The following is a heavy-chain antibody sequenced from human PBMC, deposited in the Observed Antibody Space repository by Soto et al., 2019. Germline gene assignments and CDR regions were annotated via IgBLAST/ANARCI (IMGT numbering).Heavy chain of an antibody. D-gene: IGHD4-17*01. J-gene: IGHJ6*03. V-gene: IGHV4-31*03. CDR3: ARGGPLGDYEARYYYYYMDV. CDR2: IYYSGST. CDR1: GGSISSGGYY. Sequence: QVQLQESGPGLVKPSQTLSLTCTVSGGSISSGGYYWSWIRQHPGKGLEWIGYIYYSGSTYYNPSLQSRVTISVDTSKNQFSLKLSSVTAADTAVYYCARGGPLGDYEARYYYYYMDVWGKGTTVTVSS.